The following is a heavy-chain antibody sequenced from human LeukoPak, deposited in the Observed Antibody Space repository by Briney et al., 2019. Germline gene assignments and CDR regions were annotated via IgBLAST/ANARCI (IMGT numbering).Heavy chain of an antibody. D-gene: IGHD2-21*02. CDR1: EFTFSSYA. CDR2: ILYDGSNK. Sequence: GGSLRLSCAASEFTFSSYAMHWVRQAPGKGLEWVAVILYDGSNKYYADSVKGRFTISRDNSKNTLYLQMNSLRAEDTAVYCWARDVVVPANVFDIWGQGKMVTVSS. J-gene: IGHJ3*02. CDR3: ARDVVVPANVFDI. V-gene: IGHV3-30*04.